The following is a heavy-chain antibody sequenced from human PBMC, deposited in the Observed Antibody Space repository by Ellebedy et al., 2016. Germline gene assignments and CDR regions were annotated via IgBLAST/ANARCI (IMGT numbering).Heavy chain of an antibody. V-gene: IGHV6-1*01. Sequence: SQTLSLTCGISGDSISTNGVAWNWIRQSPSRGLEWLGRTYYRSKWYNDYAVSVKSRITINPDTSKNQFSLTLNSVTPEDTAVYYCVRGRVSAFDIWGQGTMVTVSS. CDR1: GDSISTNGVA. J-gene: IGHJ3*02. CDR2: TYYRSKWYN. CDR3: VRGRVSAFDI.